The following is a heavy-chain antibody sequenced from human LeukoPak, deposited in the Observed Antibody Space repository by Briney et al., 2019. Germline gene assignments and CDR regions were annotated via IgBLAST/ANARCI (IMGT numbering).Heavy chain of an antibody. Sequence: GGSLRLSCAASGFTFSTYSMNWVRRAPGKGLEWVSSISSGTTYIYYADSVRGRFTISRDNAKNSLYLQMNSLRAEDTAVYYCARPYYYDSSGYYPLFDYWGQGTLVTVSS. CDR2: ISSGTTYI. CDR1: GFTFSTYS. D-gene: IGHD3-22*01. V-gene: IGHV3-21*01. CDR3: ARPYYYDSSGYYPLFDY. J-gene: IGHJ4*02.